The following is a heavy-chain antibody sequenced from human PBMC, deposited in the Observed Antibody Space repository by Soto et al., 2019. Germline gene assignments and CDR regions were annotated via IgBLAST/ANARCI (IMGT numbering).Heavy chain of an antibody. V-gene: IGHV3-48*02. D-gene: IGHD2-15*01. Sequence: GGCLRLSSAASGFTFSSYSMSWVRQAPGKGLEWVSFITPSSTIIYYADSVKGRFTISRDNALNSVYLQMNSLRDEDTAVYHCARGCSGGSCRGYYYGMDVWGQGTTVTVSS. CDR1: GFTFSSYS. J-gene: IGHJ6*02. CDR3: ARGCSGGSCRGYYYGMDV. CDR2: ITPSSTII.